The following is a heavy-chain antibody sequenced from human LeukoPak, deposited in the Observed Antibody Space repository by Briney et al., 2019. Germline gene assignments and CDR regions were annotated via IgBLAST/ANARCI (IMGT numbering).Heavy chain of an antibody. CDR1: GFTFSNFA. Sequence: GGSLRLSCAASGFTFSNFAMHWVRQAPGKGLEWVAIIWYDGTTKYYADSVKGRFTISRDNSKNTLYLQMNSLRAEDTAVYYCASSYYYDSSGLGSYWGQGTLVTVSS. J-gene: IGHJ4*02. CDR2: IWYDGTTK. CDR3: ASSYYYDSSGLGSY. V-gene: IGHV3-33*01. D-gene: IGHD3-22*01.